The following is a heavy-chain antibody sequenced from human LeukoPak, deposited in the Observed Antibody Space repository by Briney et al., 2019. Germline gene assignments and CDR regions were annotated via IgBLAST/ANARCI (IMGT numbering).Heavy chain of an antibody. CDR1: GYTFTSYG. CDR2: ISAYNGNT. D-gene: IGHD3-22*01. Sequence: ASVKVSCKASGYTFTSYGISWVRQAPGQGLEWMGWISAYNGNTNYAQKLQGRVTTTTDTSTSTAYMELRSLRSDDTAVYYCARDTYSMIVVVTLYGMDVWGQGTTVTVSS. CDR3: ARDTYSMIVVVTLYGMDV. J-gene: IGHJ6*02. V-gene: IGHV1-18*01.